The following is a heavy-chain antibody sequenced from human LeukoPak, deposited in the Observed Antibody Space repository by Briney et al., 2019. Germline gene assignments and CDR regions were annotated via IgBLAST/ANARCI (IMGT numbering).Heavy chain of an antibody. J-gene: IGHJ4*02. V-gene: IGHV4-59*11. CDR1: GGSISSHY. CDR2: IYYSGST. CDR3: ARALTTQYYYDSSGYYYEYYFDY. Sequence: SEILSLTCTVSGGSISSHYWSWIRQPPGKGLEWIGYIYYSGSTNYNPSLKSRVTISVDTSKNQFSLKLSSVTAADTAVYYCARALTTQYYYDSSGYYYEYYFDYWGQGTLVTVSS. D-gene: IGHD3-22*01.